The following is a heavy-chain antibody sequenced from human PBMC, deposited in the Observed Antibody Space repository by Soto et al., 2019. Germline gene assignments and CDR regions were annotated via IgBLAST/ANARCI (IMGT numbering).Heavy chain of an antibody. CDR2: ISGSGAST. J-gene: IGHJ4*02. V-gene: IGHV3-23*01. D-gene: IGHD3-22*01. CDR3: AKAHYYDSTGYYRYFDY. CDR1: GFTFTTYA. Sequence: PGGSLRLSCAASGFTFTTYAMSWVRQAPGKGLEWVSVISGSGASTYYADSVKGRFTISRDNFKNTLYLQMNSLRAEDTAVYYCAKAHYYDSTGYYRYFDYWGQGTLVTVSS.